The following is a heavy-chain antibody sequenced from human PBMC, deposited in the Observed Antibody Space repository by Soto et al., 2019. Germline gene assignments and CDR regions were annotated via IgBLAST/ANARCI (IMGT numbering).Heavy chain of an antibody. V-gene: IGHV1-69*02. CDR2: IIPVLDVA. Sequence: QVQLVQSGAEVKRPGSSVKVSCKASGGTFNSYTISWVRQAPGQGLEWMGRIIPVLDVATNAQKFQGRIMITADKSTRTAYMELSSLTSEDTAVYFCARGEASGYEFPSGKSLDYWGQGTLVTVSS. CDR3: ARGEASGYEFPSGKSLDY. D-gene: IGHD5-12*01. CDR1: GGTFNSYT. J-gene: IGHJ4*02.